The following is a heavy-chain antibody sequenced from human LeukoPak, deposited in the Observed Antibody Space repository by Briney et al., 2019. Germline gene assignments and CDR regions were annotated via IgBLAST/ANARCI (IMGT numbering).Heavy chain of an antibody. CDR3: AKVSPGYCSGGSCPYYFDY. J-gene: IGHJ4*02. CDR1: GFTFSSYD. D-gene: IGHD2-15*01. V-gene: IGHV3-23*01. Sequence: GGSLRLSCAASGFTFSSYDMSWVRQAPGKGLEWVSAISGSGGSTYYADSVKGRFTISRDNSKNTLYLQMNSLRAEDTAVYYCAKVSPGYCSGGSCPYYFDYWGQGTLVTVSS. CDR2: ISGSGGST.